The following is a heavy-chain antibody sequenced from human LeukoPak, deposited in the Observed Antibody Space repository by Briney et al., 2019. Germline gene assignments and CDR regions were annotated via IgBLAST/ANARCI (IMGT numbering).Heavy chain of an antibody. J-gene: IGHJ6*02. CDR1: GYTFTGYY. Sequence: ASVKVSCKASGYTFTGYYMHWVRQAPGQGLEWMGWINPNSGGTNYAQKFQGRVTMTRDTSISTAYMELSRLRSDDTAVYYGARANGQQLARSYYYYGMDVWGQGTTVTVSS. D-gene: IGHD6-13*01. CDR2: INPNSGGT. V-gene: IGHV1-2*02. CDR3: ARANGQQLARSYYYYGMDV.